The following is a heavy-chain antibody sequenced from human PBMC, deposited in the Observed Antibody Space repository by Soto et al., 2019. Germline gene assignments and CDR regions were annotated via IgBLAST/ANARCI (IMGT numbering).Heavy chain of an antibody. Sequence: EVQLVESGGGLVQPGGSLRLSCAASGFTFSSYWMHWVRQGPGQGLVWVSRINGDGSNTNYADYVRVRFTISRDNAKNTVYLQMNSLRDEDTAVYYCARGIRNYYGTDVWGQGTTVTVSS. D-gene: IGHD5-18*01. V-gene: IGHV3-74*01. CDR3: ARGIRNYYGTDV. CDR1: GFTFSSYW. CDR2: INGDGSNT. J-gene: IGHJ6*02.